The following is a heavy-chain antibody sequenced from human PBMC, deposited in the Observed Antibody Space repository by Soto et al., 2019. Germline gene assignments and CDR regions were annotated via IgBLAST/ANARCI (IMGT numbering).Heavy chain of an antibody. D-gene: IGHD3-10*01. J-gene: IGHJ1*01. CDR2: IYYSGST. CDR1: GGSVSSGSYY. CDR3: ARGSITMVRGRTIQH. Sequence: SETLSLTCTVSGGSVSSGSYYWSWIRQPPGKGLEWIGYIYYSGSTNYNPSLKSRVTISVDTSKNQFSLKLSSVTAADTAVYYCARGSITMVRGRTIQHSGQGTLVTVSS. V-gene: IGHV4-61*01.